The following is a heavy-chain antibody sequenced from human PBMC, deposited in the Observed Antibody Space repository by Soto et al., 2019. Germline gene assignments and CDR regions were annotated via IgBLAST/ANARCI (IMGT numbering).Heavy chain of an antibody. V-gene: IGHV4-59*01. CDR1: GGSISSYY. CDR3: ARRYGASFDY. Sequence: QVQLQESGPGLVKPSETLSLTCTVSGGSISSYYWTWIRQPPGKGLEWIGYIYYSGNTNYNPSLKIRVTIAVDTSTHQFSLKLSSVTAADTAVYYSARRYGASFDYWGQGTLVTVSS. D-gene: IGHD4-17*01. CDR2: IYYSGNT. J-gene: IGHJ4*02.